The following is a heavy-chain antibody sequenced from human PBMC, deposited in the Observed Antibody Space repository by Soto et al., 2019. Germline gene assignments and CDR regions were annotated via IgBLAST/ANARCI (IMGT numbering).Heavy chain of an antibody. J-gene: IGHJ4*02. V-gene: IGHV4-39*01. CDR1: GVAINSNNYY. Sequence: SDTLCLTCPVSGVAINSNNYYWAWIRQPPGKGLSWIASIYYDGSTYYNPSLKSRVTISIDTSKNQFSLRLRSVTAADTAIYYCAKVVVAATRHTDFDSWGQGTLVTVSS. D-gene: IGHD2-15*01. CDR2: IYYDGST. CDR3: AKVVVAATRHTDFDS.